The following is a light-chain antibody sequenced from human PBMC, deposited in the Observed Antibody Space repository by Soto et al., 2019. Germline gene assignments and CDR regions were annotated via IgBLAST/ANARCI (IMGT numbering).Light chain of an antibody. CDR2: GAS. CDR3: QQYGSSPFT. CDR1: QSVSSSY. V-gene: IGKV3-20*01. Sequence: EIVLTQSQSTLSLSPGERANLSCRASQSVSSSYLAWYQQKPGQAPRLLIYGASSRATGIPDRFSGSGSGTDITLTISRLEPEDFAVYYCQQYGSSPFTFGPGTKVDIK. J-gene: IGKJ3*01.